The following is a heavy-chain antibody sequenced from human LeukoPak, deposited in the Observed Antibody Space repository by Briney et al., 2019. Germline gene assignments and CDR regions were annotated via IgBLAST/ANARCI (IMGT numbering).Heavy chain of an antibody. CDR3: AKDNDYRPGY. Sequence: GGSLRLSCAASGFTFSSYAMSWVRQAPGKGLEWVSAISGSGGSTYYADSVEGRFTISRDNSKNTLYLQMNSLRAGDTAVYYCAKDNDYRPGYWGQGTLVTVSS. CDR2: ISGSGGST. J-gene: IGHJ4*02. CDR1: GFTFSSYA. D-gene: IGHD4-11*01. V-gene: IGHV3-23*01.